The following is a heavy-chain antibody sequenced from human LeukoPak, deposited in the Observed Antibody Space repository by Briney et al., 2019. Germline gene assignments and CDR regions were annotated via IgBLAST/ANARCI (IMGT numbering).Heavy chain of an antibody. CDR1: GGSISSYH. V-gene: IGHV4-59*01. D-gene: IGHD5-24*01. J-gene: IGHJ4*02. CDR3: ARVSREMATIREAYFDY. Sequence: ASETLSLTCTVSGGSISSYHWSWIRQPPGKGLEWIGYIYYSGSTNYNPSLKSRVTISVDTSKNQFSLKLSSVTAADTAVYYCARVSREMATIREAYFDYWGQGTLVTVSS. CDR2: IYYSGST.